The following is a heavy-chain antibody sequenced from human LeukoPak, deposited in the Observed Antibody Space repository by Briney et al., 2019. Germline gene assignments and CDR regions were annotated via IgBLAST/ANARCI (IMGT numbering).Heavy chain of an antibody. CDR3: ARGRWFDY. CDR2: IYPSDSET. J-gene: IGHJ4*02. D-gene: IGHD5-24*01. CDR1: GASFTTYW. V-gene: IGHV5-51*01. Sequence: GEALQISCKGSGASFTTYWIGWGRLMPGKGLEWMGIIYPSDSETRYSPSFQGQVTISADKSINTAYLQWSSLKASDTAIYYCARGRWFDYWGQGTLVTVSS.